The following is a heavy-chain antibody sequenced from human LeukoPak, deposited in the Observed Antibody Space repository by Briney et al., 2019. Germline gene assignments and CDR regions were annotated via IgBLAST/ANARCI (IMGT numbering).Heavy chain of an antibody. CDR2: INPSGGYT. Sequence: ASVKVSCKASGYTLTDYYLHWVRQAPGQGLEWMGIINPSGGYTSYAQRFQGRATMTTDTSASTVNMEVSSLRSEDTAVYYCARSQNPKGLAVAGPFDYWGQGTPVTVSS. CDR3: ARSQNPKGLAVAGPFDY. CDR1: GYTLTDYY. J-gene: IGHJ4*02. V-gene: IGHV1-46*01. D-gene: IGHD6-19*01.